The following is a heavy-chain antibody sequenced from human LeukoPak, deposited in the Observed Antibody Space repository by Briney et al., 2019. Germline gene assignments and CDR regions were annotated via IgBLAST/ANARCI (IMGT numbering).Heavy chain of an antibody. J-gene: IGHJ5*02. Sequence: SHTLSLTCTVSGRSMDSYPWTWLPQPPGKGVEVVGYIYYSGTTNYNPSLKSRITMSVDMSKNQFSLKLSSVTAADTAVYYCARRSSSWKNWFDPWGQGTLVTVSS. CDR3: ARRSSSWKNWFDP. CDR1: GRSMDSYP. D-gene: IGHD6-13*01. CDR2: IYYSGTT. V-gene: IGHV4-59*07.